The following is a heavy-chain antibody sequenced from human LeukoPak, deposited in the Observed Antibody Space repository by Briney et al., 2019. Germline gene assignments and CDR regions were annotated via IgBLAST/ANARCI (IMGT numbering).Heavy chain of an antibody. CDR3: ARVAGTMVRGVIRKFDP. D-gene: IGHD3-10*01. J-gene: IGHJ5*02. CDR2: IHHSGST. V-gene: IGHV4-34*01. Sequence: SETLSLTCAVYGRSFSGYYWSWIRQPPGKGLEWVGEIHHSGSTNYNPSLKSRVTISVDTSKNQFSLKLSSVTAADTAVYYCARVAGTMVRGVIRKFDPWGQGTLVTVSS. CDR1: GRSFSGYY.